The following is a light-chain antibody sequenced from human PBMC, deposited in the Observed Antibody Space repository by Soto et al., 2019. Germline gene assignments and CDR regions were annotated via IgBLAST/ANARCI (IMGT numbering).Light chain of an antibody. V-gene: IGLV2-23*01. CDR2: EGS. J-gene: IGLJ1*01. CDR3: CSYAGGGSYV. Sequence: QSALTQPASVSGSPGQSITISCTGSSSDVGSYNLVSWYQQHPGKAPKLMIYEGSKRPSGVSNRFSGSKSGNTASLTISGLQAADEADYYFCSYAGGGSYVFGPGTKLTVL. CDR1: SSDVGSYNL.